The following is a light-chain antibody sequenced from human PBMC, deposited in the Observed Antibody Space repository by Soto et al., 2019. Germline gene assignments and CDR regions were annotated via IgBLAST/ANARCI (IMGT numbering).Light chain of an antibody. CDR1: SGSVASNH. J-gene: IGLJ3*02. Sequence: NFMLTQPHSVSESPGKTVTISCTRSSGSVASNHVQWYQQRPGSAPPTLIYENNQRPSGVPDRFSGSVDSSSNAASLTISGLKTEDEADYYCQSYDSNNVVFGGGTKLTVL. CDR2: ENN. V-gene: IGLV6-57*04. CDR3: QSYDSNNVV.